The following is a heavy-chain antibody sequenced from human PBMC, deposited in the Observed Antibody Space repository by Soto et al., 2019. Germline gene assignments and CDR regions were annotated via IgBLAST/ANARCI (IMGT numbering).Heavy chain of an antibody. CDR1: GYTFTSYG. D-gene: IGHD4-17*01. Sequence: QVQLVQSGAEVKKPGASVKVSCKASGYTFTSYGISWVRQAPGQGLEWMGWISANNGNTNYAQKLQGTVTMTTDTPTTTAYLELSSLRPDDTAGYYLARAYGDYFLFSLDYWGQGTLVTVPS. V-gene: IGHV1-18*01. CDR2: ISANNGNT. J-gene: IGHJ4*02. CDR3: ARAYGDYFLFSLDY.